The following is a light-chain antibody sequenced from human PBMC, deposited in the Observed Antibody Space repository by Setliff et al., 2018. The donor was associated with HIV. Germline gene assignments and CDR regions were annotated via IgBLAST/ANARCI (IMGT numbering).Light chain of an antibody. CDR2: NVS. J-gene: IGLJ3*02. CDR1: SSDIGGNRY. CDR3: TSYTDSRSWV. Sequence: QSALTQPPSASGSPGQSITISCTGTSSDIGGNRYVSWFRQHTGKAPKLMIYNVSNRPSGISDRFSGSRYGNTASLIISGLQAEDEADYYCTSYTDSRSWVFGGGTKVTVL. V-gene: IGLV2-14*01.